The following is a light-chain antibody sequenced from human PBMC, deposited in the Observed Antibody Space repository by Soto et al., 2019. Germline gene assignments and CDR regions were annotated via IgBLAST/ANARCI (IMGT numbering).Light chain of an antibody. V-gene: IGKV1-5*03. CDR2: KAA. Sequence: DIQMTQSPSTLSASVGDRTNITCRASQSISRWLAWYQQKPGKATKLLIYKAASLESGVPSRFNDSGSGTEFNLTISSLQPDDFANYYCQQYSSYSTFGHGTKVDLK. CDR3: QQYSSYST. CDR1: QSISRW. J-gene: IGKJ1*01.